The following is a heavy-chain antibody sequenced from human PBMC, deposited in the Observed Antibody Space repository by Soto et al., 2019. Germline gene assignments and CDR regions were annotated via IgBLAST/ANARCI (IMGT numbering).Heavy chain of an antibody. Sequence: PGGSLRLSCAASGFTFSSYAMHWVRQAPGKGLEYVSAINSNGGSTYYANSVKGRFTISRDNSKSTLYLQMGSLRAEDMAVYYCARVAFYDFWSGYYKYFDYWGQGTLVTVSS. J-gene: IGHJ4*02. D-gene: IGHD3-3*01. CDR2: INSNGGST. CDR3: ARVAFYDFWSGYYKYFDY. CDR1: GFTFSSYA. V-gene: IGHV3-64*01.